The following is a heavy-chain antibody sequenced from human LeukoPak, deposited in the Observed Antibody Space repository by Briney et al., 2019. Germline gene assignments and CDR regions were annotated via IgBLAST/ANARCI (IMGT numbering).Heavy chain of an antibody. Sequence: GGSLRLSCAASGFTFTSYSMNWVRQAPGKGLEWVAFIRYDGSNKYYADSVKGRFTISRDNSKNTLYLQMNSLRAEDTAVYYCAKDSDYYDSSGYYLLGYWGQGTLVTVSS. D-gene: IGHD3-22*01. CDR1: GFTFTSYS. CDR2: IRYDGSNK. J-gene: IGHJ4*02. CDR3: AKDSDYYDSSGYYLLGY. V-gene: IGHV3-30*02.